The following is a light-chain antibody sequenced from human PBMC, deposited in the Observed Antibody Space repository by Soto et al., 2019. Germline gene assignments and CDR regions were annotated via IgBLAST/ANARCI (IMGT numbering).Light chain of an antibody. CDR1: QTVRNNY. Sequence: ELMLTQSLGTLSLYPGKRATLSCRASQTVRNNYLAWYQQKPGQAPRLLIYAASSRATGIPDRFSGSGSGTDFTLTINRLEPEDFAVYYCQDYGTSWTFGQGTKVDIK. CDR3: QDYGTSWT. J-gene: IGKJ1*01. V-gene: IGKV3-20*01. CDR2: AAS.